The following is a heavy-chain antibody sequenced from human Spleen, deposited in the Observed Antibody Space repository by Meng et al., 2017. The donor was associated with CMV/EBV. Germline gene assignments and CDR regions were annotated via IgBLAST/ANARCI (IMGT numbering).Heavy chain of an antibody. CDR2: IYIGGTT. D-gene: IGHD4-17*01. CDR1: GLSVSRSY. CDR3: ARGLTLGDTLDC. J-gene: IGHJ4*02. V-gene: IGHV3-66*02. Sequence: LSLTCGASGLSVSRSYMSWVRQAPGKGLEWVSSIYIGGTTYYADSVKGRFTISRDSSKNTLDLQMNSLRPEDTAMYFCARGLTLGDTLDCWGQGALVTVSS.